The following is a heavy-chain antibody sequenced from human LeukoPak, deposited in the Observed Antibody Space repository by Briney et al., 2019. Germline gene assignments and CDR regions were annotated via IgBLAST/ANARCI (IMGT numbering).Heavy chain of an antibody. D-gene: IGHD5-24*01. CDR2: IYTSGST. CDR3: AREGVRRDGYNHALTH. J-gene: IGHJ4*02. V-gene: IGHV4-4*07. CDR1: GGSISRYY. Sequence: PSETLSLTCTVSGGSISRYYWSWIRQPAGKGLEYIGRIYTSGSTNSNPSLKSRVTISVDTSKNQFSLKLSSVTAADTAVYYCAREGVRRDGYNHALTHWGQGTLVTVSS.